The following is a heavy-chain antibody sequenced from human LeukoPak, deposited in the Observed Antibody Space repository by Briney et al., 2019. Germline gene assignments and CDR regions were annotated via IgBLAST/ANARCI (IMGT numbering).Heavy chain of an antibody. CDR2: INPNSGVT. V-gene: IGHV1-2*02. CDR3: ARALRSFAFDI. CDR1: GYTFTGYF. D-gene: IGHD3-10*01. J-gene: IGHJ3*02. Sequence: ASVKVSCKASGYTFTGYFIHWVRQAPGQGLEWMGWINPNSGVTNYAQNFQGRVTLTRDTSISTAYMELSRLGSHDTAVYYCARALRSFAFDIWGQGTMVTVSS.